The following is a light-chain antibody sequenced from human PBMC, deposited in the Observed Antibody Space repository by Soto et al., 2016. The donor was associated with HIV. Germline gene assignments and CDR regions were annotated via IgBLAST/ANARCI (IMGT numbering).Light chain of an antibody. CDR2: DEK. Sequence: SYELTQAPSVSVAPGKTASITCGGNNIGRKGVHWYQRKSAQAPLLVVYDEKKRPSGIPERFSGSNSGNTATLTISGVEAGDEADYYCQVWDSSGDHYVFGPETKVTVL. J-gene: IGLJ1*01. V-gene: IGLV3-21*03. CDR3: QVWDSSGDHYV. CDR1: NIGRKG.